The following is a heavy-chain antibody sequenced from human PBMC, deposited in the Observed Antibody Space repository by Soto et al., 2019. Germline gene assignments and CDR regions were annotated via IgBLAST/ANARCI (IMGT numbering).Heavy chain of an antibody. CDR1: GFTFSDYW. V-gene: IGHV3-7*01. CDR2: INRDGSEE. D-gene: IGHD2-15*01. Sequence: GGSLRLSCVASGFTFSDYWMSWVRQAPGKGLEWVANINRDGSEEYYVDSLKGRFTISRDNAKNSLFLQMDSLSAEDTAVYHCASLLRGYCSGGRCPGGFDIWGQGTMVTVSS. CDR3: ASLLRGYCSGGRCPGGFDI. J-gene: IGHJ3*02.